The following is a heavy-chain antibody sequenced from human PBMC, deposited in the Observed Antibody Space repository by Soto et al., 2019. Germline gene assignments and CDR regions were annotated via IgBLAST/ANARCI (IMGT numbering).Heavy chain of an antibody. CDR3: AKGTVTTVTTLDGMDV. CDR2: ISYDGSNK. CDR1: GFTFSSYG. Sequence: QVQLVESGGGVVQPGRSLRLSCAASGFTFSSYGTHWVRQAPGKGLEWVAVISYDGSNKYYADSVKGRFTISRDNSKNTLYLQMNSLRAEDTAVYYCAKGTVTTVTTLDGMDVWGQGTTVTVSS. V-gene: IGHV3-30*18. J-gene: IGHJ6*02. D-gene: IGHD4-17*01.